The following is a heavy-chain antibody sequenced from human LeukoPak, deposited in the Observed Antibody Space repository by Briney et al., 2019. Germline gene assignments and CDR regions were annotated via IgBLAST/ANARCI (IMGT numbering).Heavy chain of an antibody. D-gene: IGHD3-10*01. CDR1: GGSISSSSYY. CDR3: ARDYYGSGSYHGDY. J-gene: IGHJ4*02. V-gene: IGHV4-61*01. Sequence: SETLSLTCTVSGGSISSSSYYWSWIRQPPGKGLEWIGYIYYSGSTNYNPSLKSRVTISVDTSKNQFSLKLSSVTAADTAVYYCARDYYGSGSYHGDYWGQGTLVTVSS. CDR2: IYYSGST.